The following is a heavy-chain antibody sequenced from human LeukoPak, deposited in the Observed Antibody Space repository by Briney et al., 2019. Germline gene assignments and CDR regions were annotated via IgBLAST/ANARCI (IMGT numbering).Heavy chain of an antibody. D-gene: IGHD2-15*01. CDR1: GFTFSRYR. J-gene: IGHJ4*02. CDR2: INSDGSST. V-gene: IGHV3-74*01. Sequence: GGSLRLTCAASGFTFSRYRMHWVRQTPGKGLVWVSRINSDGSSTRYADSVKGRFTISRDNAKNTLDLQMSSLRAEDTAVYYCARVDCSGGSCYFDYWGQGTLVTVSS. CDR3: ARVDCSGGSCYFDY.